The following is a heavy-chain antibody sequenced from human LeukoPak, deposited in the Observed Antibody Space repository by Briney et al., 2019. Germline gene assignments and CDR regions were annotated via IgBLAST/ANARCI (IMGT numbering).Heavy chain of an antibody. CDR1: GYTFTSYW. Sequence: GESLQISCQGSGYTFTSYWIGWVRQMPGKGLEWMGIIYPGDSDTRYSPSFQGQVTISADKSISTAYLQWSSLKASDTAMYYCAKSRKTRSSSWYSDAFDIWGQGTMVTVSS. CDR2: IYPGDSDT. D-gene: IGHD6-13*01. V-gene: IGHV5-51*01. CDR3: AKSRKTRSSSWYSDAFDI. J-gene: IGHJ3*02.